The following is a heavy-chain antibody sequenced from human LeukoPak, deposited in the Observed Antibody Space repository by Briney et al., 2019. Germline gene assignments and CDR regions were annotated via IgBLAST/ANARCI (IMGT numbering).Heavy chain of an antibody. CDR2: ISGSGGST. D-gene: IGHD2-2*01. CDR3: AKGTGIVVVPAEYY. V-gene: IGHV3-23*01. Sequence: PGGSLRLSCAASGFTFSSYAMSWVRQAPGKGLEWVSAISGSGGSTYYADSAKGRFTISRDNPKNTLYLQMNSLRAEDTAVYYCAKGTGIVVVPAEYYWGQGTLVTVSS. CDR1: GFTFSSYA. J-gene: IGHJ4*02.